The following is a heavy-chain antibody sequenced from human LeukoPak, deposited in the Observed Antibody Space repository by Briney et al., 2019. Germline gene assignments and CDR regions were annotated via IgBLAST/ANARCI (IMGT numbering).Heavy chain of an antibody. V-gene: IGHV4-4*07. Sequence: PSETLSLTCTVSGGSISSYYWSWIRQPPGKGLEWIGRVYTSGSTRSTNYNPSLKSRVTMSVDTSKNQFSLKLTSVTAADTAVYYCARADFWSGYRFDYWGQGTLVTVSS. CDR1: GGSISSYY. CDR3: ARADFWSGYRFDY. D-gene: IGHD3-3*01. CDR2: VYTSGSTRST. J-gene: IGHJ4*02.